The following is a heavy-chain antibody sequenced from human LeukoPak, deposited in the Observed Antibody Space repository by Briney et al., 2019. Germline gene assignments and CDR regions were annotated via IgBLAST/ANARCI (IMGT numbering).Heavy chain of an antibody. D-gene: IGHD3-16*01. Sequence: SETLSLTCTVSGGSISSHYWSWIRQPPGKGLEWIGYIYYSGSTNYNPSLKSRVTISVDTSKNQFSLKLSSVSAADTAVYSCARSLNWFDPWGQGNLVTVSS. CDR1: GGSISSHY. CDR3: ARSLNWFDP. J-gene: IGHJ5*02. V-gene: IGHV4-59*11. CDR2: IYYSGST.